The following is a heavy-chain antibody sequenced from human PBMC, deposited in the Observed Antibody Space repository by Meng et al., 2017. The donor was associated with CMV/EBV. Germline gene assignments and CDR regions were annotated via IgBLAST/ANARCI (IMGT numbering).Heavy chain of an antibody. Sequence: FSSYSMNWVRQAPGKGLEWVSSISSSSSYIYYADSVKGRFTISRDNAKNSLYLQMNSLRAEDTAVYYCARDLPYYDFWSGYNWFDPWGQGTLITVSS. D-gene: IGHD3-3*01. V-gene: IGHV3-21*01. J-gene: IGHJ5*02. CDR2: ISSSSSYI. CDR1: FSSYS. CDR3: ARDLPYYDFWSGYNWFDP.